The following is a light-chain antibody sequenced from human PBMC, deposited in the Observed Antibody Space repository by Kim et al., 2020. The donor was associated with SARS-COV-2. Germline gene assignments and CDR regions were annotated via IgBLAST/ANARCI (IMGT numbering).Light chain of an antibody. Sequence: VTISCNGGSSNIGAGYDVHWYQQLPGTAPKLLIYGNSNRPSGVPDRFSGSKSGTSASLAITGLQAEDEADYYCQSYDSSLSGSYVFGTGTKVTVL. CDR2: GNS. J-gene: IGLJ1*01. CDR1: SSNIGAGYD. V-gene: IGLV1-40*01. CDR3: QSYDSSLSGSYV.